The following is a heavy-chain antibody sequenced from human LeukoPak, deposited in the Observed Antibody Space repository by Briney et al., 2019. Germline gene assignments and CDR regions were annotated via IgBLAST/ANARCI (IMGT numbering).Heavy chain of an antibody. V-gene: IGHV4-59*04. D-gene: IGHD3-22*01. CDR1: GGSISSYY. J-gene: IGHJ6*02. CDR3: AAWSGATTMILADYYYYGMDV. CDR2: ISYSGNT. Sequence: PSETLSLTCTVSGGSISSYYWSWIRQPPGKGLEWIGTISYSGNTYYNPSLKSRVTISVDTSKNQFSLKLSSVTAADTAVYYCAAWSGATTMILADYYYYGMDVWGQGTTVTVSS.